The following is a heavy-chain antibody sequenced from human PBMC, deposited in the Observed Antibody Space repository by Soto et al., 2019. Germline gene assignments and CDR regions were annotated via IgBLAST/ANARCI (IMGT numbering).Heavy chain of an antibody. D-gene: IGHD6-13*01. J-gene: IGHJ5*02. CDR2: ISYDGSNK. Sequence: LSCAASGFTFSSYGMHWVRQAPGKGLEWVAVISYDGSNKYYADSVKGRFTISRDNSKNTLYLQMNSLRAEDTAVYYCAKDPMKYSSIHNSFDPWAKETLVTV. V-gene: IGHV3-30*18. CDR1: GFTFSSYG. CDR3: AKDPMKYSSIHNSFDP.